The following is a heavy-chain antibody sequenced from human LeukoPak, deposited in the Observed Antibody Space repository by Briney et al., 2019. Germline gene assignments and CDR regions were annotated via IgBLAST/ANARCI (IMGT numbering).Heavy chain of an antibody. CDR3: ARGKGYCSGGSCSHFDY. Sequence: GGSLRLSCAASGFTFSSYSMNWGRQAPGKGLEWGSSISSSSYIYYADSVKGRFTISRDNAKNSLYLQMNSLRAEDTAVYYCARGKGYCSGGSCSHFDYWGQGTLVTVSS. CDR1: GFTFSSYS. D-gene: IGHD2-15*01. J-gene: IGHJ4*02. V-gene: IGHV3-21*01. CDR2: ISSSSYI.